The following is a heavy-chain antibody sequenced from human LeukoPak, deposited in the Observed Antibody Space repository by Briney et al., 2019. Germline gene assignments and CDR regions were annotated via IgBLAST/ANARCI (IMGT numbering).Heavy chain of an antibody. CDR2: IIPILGIA. Sequence: SVKVSCKASGGTFSSYAISWVRQAPGQGLEWMGRIIPILGIANYAQKFQGRVTITADKSTSTAYMELSSLRSEDTAVYYCARDLEYCSGGSCYGFDYWGQGTLVTVSS. V-gene: IGHV1-69*04. CDR3: ARDLEYCSGGSCYGFDY. CDR1: GGTFSSYA. D-gene: IGHD2-15*01. J-gene: IGHJ4*02.